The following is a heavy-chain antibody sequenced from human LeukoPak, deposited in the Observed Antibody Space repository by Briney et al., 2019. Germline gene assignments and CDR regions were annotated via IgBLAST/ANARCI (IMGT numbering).Heavy chain of an antibody. V-gene: IGHV3-9*01. J-gene: IGHJ6*02. CDR1: GFTFDDYA. Sequence: SGGSLRLSCAASGFTFDDYAMHWVRQAPGKGLEWVSGISWNSGSIGYADSVKGRFTISRDNAKNSLYLQMSSLRAEDTALYYCAKGNRDSSGFYYYYGMDVWGQGTTVTVSS. CDR2: ISWNSGSI. CDR3: AKGNRDSSGFYYYYGMDV. D-gene: IGHD3-22*01.